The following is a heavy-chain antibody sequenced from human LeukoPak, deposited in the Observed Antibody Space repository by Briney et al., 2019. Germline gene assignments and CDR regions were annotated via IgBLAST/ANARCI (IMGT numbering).Heavy chain of an antibody. V-gene: IGHV1-18*01. D-gene: IGHD3-22*01. J-gene: IGHJ4*02. CDR1: GYTFTTYG. CDR3: ARDHVPRGDGYNYYEF. Sequence: ASVKVSCKASGYTFTTYGMSWVRQAPGQGLEWMGWISGHNGNTKYAQKLQGRVTMTTDTSTSTVYMDLRSLRSDDTAVYYCARDHVPRGDGYNYYEFWGQGTLVSVSS. CDR2: ISGHNGNT.